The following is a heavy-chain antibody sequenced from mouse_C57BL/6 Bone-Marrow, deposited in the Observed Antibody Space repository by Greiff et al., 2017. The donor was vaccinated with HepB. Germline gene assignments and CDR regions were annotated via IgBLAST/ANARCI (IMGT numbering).Heavy chain of an antibody. CDR2: ISDGGSYT. J-gene: IGHJ1*03. Sequence: EVQGVESGGGLVKPGGSLKLSCAASGFTFSSYAMSWVRQTPEKRLEWVATISDGGSYTYYPDNVKGRFTISRDNAKNNLYLQMSHLKSEDTAMYYCARDKKSITTPHWYFDVWGTGTTVTVSS. D-gene: IGHD1-1*01. CDR1: GFTFSSYA. CDR3: ARDKKSITTPHWYFDV. V-gene: IGHV5-4*01.